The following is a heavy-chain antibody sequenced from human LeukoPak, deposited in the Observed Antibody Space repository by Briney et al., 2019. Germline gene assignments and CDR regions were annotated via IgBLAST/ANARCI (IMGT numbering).Heavy chain of an antibody. D-gene: IGHD3-10*01. V-gene: IGHV4-61*01. CDR3: ARVLTGFGEFKECWFDP. CDR1: GGSVSSGSYY. Sequence: SQTLSLTCTVSGGSVSSGSYYWSWIRQPPGKGLEWIGYILYSGSNNYNPSLKGRVTISVDTSKNQFSLKLSSVTAADTAVYYCARVLTGFGEFKECWFDPWGQGTLVTVSS. J-gene: IGHJ5*02. CDR2: ILYSGSN.